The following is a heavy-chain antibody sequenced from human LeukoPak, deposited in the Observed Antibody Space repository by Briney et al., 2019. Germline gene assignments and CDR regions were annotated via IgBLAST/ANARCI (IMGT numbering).Heavy chain of an antibody. Sequence: PGTSLRLSCAASGFTFSTHTMHWVRQAPGKGLEWVAVISYDGSNKYYADSVKGRFTISRDNSKNTLYLQMNSLRAEDTAVYYCASQLYNSGSYWGSYYYYGMDVWGQGTTVTVSS. CDR1: GFTFSTHT. V-gene: IGHV3-30-3*01. J-gene: IGHJ6*02. CDR3: ASQLYNSGSYWGSYYYYGMDV. CDR2: ISYDGSNK. D-gene: IGHD1-26*01.